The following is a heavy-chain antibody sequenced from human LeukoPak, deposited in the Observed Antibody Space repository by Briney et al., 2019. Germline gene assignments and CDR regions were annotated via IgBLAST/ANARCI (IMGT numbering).Heavy chain of an antibody. J-gene: IGHJ4*02. CDR3: ARAISTVTPDY. CDR2: INPNSGVT. V-gene: IGHV1-2*02. CDR1: GYPFTGFY. Sequence: ASVKVSCKASGYPFTGFYIHWVRPALGQGLEWMGWINPNSGVTTFAPRFQGRVTMTRDTSITTAYMEVISLRSDDTAVYYCARAISTVTPDYWGQGTLVTVSS. D-gene: IGHD4-17*01.